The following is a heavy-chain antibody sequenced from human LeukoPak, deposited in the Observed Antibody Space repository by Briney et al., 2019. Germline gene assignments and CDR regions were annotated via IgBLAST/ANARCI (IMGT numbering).Heavy chain of an antibody. V-gene: IGHV1-18*01. Sequence: GASVKVSGKASGYTFTSYGISWVRQAPGQGLEWMGWISAYNGNTNYAQKLQGRVTMTTDTSTSTAYMELRSLRSDDTAVYYCASGNDFWSGSSPMDVWGKGTTVTVSS. CDR3: ASGNDFWSGSSPMDV. D-gene: IGHD3-3*01. CDR2: ISAYNGNT. J-gene: IGHJ6*03. CDR1: GYTFTSYG.